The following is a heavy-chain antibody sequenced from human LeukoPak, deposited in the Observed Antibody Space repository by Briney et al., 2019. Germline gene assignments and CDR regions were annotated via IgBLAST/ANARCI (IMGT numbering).Heavy chain of an antibody. Sequence: ASVKVSCKVSGYTLTELSMHWVRQAPGKGLEWMGGFDPEDGETIYAQKFQGRVTMTEDTSTDTAYMELSSLRSEDTAVYYCATRIVAAPDYAFDIWGQGTMVTVSS. V-gene: IGHV1-24*01. J-gene: IGHJ3*02. CDR3: ATRIVAAPDYAFDI. CDR1: GYTLTELS. CDR2: FDPEDGET. D-gene: IGHD6-6*01.